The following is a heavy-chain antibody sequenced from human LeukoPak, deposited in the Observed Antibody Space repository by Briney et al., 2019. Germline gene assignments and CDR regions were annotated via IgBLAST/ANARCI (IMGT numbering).Heavy chain of an antibody. CDR2: ISSSSSTI. CDR3: ARPNIVATISALGC. CDR1: GFTFSSYS. D-gene: IGHD5-12*01. J-gene: IGHJ4*02. Sequence: GGSLRLSCAASGFTFSSYSMNWVRQAPGKGLEWVSYISSSSSTIYYADSVKGRFTISRDNSKNTLYLQMNSLRAEDTAVYYCARPNIVATISALGCWGQGTLVTVSS. V-gene: IGHV3-48*01.